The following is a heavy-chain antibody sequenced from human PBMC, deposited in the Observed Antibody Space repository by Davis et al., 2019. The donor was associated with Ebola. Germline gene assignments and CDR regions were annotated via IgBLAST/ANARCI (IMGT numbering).Heavy chain of an antibody. V-gene: IGHV4-4*02. J-gene: IGHJ4*02. CDR2: IYPSGST. CDR3: ARVEGGYYDSSGYFDY. D-gene: IGHD3-22*01. Sequence: MPSETLSLTCAVSGGSISSSNWWSWVRQSPGKGLEWIGYIYPSGSTYYNPSLKSRVTISIDRSKNQFSLKLSSVTAADTAVYYCARVEGGYYDSSGYFDYWGPGTLVTVSS. CDR1: GGSISSSNW.